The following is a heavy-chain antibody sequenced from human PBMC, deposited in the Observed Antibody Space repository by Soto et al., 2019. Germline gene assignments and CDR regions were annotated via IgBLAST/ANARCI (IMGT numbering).Heavy chain of an antibody. V-gene: IGHV3-48*02. CDR3: ARGCGGDCQEYFDF. Sequence: EVQVVESGGAFVQPGESLRLSCATSGFTFSTYSMNWVRQAPGKGLEWVSYISLNGDSIYYGDSMKGRFTISRDNAKKSLYLQMDRLREEDTAMYFCARGCGGDCQEYFDFWGQGTLVSVSS. J-gene: IGHJ4*02. CDR2: ISLNGDSI. D-gene: IGHD2-21*02. CDR1: GFTFSTYS.